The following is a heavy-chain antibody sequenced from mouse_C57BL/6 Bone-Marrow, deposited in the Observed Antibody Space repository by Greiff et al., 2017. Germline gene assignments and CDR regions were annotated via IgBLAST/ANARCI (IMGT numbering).Heavy chain of an antibody. V-gene: IGHV1-81*01. CDR3: ARSGYYYGSSYWYFDV. CDR2: IYPRSGNT. CDR1: GYTFTSYG. D-gene: IGHD1-1*01. J-gene: IGHJ1*03. Sequence: VQRVESGAELARPGASVKLSCKASGYTFTSYGISWVKQRTGQGLEWIGEIYPRSGNTYYNEKFKGKATLTADKSSSTAYMELRSLTSEDSAVYFCARSGYYYGSSYWYFDVWGTGTTVTVSS.